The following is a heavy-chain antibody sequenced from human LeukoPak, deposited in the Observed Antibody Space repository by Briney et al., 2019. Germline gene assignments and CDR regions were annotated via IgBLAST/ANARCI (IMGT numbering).Heavy chain of an antibody. CDR2: IYYSGST. Sequence: SETLSLTCTVSGGSISSYYWSWIRQPPGKGLEWIGYIYYSGSTNYNPSLKSRVTISVDTSKNQFSLKLSSVTAADTAVYYCARDLGYYYDSSGYYYGAFDIWGQGTMVTASS. CDR1: GGSISSYY. D-gene: IGHD3-22*01. V-gene: IGHV4-59*12. J-gene: IGHJ3*02. CDR3: ARDLGYYYDSSGYYYGAFDI.